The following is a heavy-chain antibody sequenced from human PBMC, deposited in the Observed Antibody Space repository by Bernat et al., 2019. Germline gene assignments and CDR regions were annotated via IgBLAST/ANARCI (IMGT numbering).Heavy chain of an antibody. Sequence: VQLVESGGGLVKPGGSLRLSCAASGFTFSNAWMSWVRLAPGKGLEWIGSIYYSGSTYYDPSLRSRVTISVDTSKNQFSLKLSSVTAADTAVYYCARRSYSSGFLAWGQGTLLTVSS. V-gene: IGHV4-59*05. CDR2: IYYSGST. CDR3: ARRSYSSGFLA. CDR1: GFTFSNAW. D-gene: IGHD6-19*01. J-gene: IGHJ5*02.